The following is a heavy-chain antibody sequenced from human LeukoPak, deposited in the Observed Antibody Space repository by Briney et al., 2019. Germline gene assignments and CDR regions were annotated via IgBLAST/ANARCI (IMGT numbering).Heavy chain of an antibody. V-gene: IGHV3-30*18. Sequence: GGSLRLSCAASGFTFSSYGMRWVRQAPGKGLGWVVVISYGGSNKYYADSVRGLFTISRDNSKNTLYLQMNSLRAEAAAVYYWGKGHFAVSHFDYWGQGTLVTVSS. D-gene: IGHD3-3*02. J-gene: IGHJ4*02. CDR1: GFTFSSYG. CDR2: ISYGGSNK. CDR3: GKGHFAVSHFDY.